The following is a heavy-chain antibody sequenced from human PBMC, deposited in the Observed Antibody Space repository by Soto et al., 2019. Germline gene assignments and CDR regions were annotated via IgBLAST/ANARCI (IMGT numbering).Heavy chain of an antibody. V-gene: IGHV3-7*01. CDR3: VCLDSAMVQTACF. J-gene: IGHJ1*01. CDR1: GFTFSTYW. CDR2: IKQDGSEQ. D-gene: IGHD5-18*01. Sequence: PGGSLRLSCAASGFTFSTYWMHWVRQAPGKGLVWLANIKQDGSEQYYVDSVKGRFTISRDNAKNSMYLQMNSLRVEDTGVYYCVCLDSAMVQTACFRGQRTPVPVSS.